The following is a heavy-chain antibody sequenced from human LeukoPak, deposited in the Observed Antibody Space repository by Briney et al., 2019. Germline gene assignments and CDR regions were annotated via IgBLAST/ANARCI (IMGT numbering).Heavy chain of an antibody. V-gene: IGHV2-70*11. J-gene: IGHJ3*02. Sequence: SGPALVKPTHTFTLNCTLSDLLLSTSGMCVSWIRQPPGKALEWLARIDWDDDKYYSTSLKTRLTISKDTSKNQVVLTMTNMDPVDTATYYCARMTAARLYTFDNWGQGTMVTVSS. CDR3: ARMTAARLYTFDN. D-gene: IGHD6-6*01. CDR1: DLLLSTSGMC. CDR2: IDWDDDK.